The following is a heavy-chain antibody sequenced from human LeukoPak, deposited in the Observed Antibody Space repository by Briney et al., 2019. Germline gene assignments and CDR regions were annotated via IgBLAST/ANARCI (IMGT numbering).Heavy chain of an antibody. CDR1: GFTFSNYA. J-gene: IGHJ6*02. Sequence: GGSLRLSCAASGFTFSNYAMHWVRQAPGKGLEYVSAISSNGGSTYYANSVKGRFTISRDNSKNTLYLHMGSLRAEDMAVYYCARGAAAGCYYGMDVWGQGTTVTVSS. D-gene: IGHD6-13*01. V-gene: IGHV3-64*01. CDR2: ISSNGGST. CDR3: ARGAAAGCYYGMDV.